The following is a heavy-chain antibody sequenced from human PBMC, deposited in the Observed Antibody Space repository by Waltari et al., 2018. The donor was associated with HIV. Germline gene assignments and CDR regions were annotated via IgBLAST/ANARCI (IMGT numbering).Heavy chain of an antibody. CDR2: IKSKNDGGTI. Sequence: EVHLVESGGGLVKPGGSLRVSCTVSGLTFITAWIRWVRQAPGKGLEWLGRIKSKNDGGTIDYAAPVKDRFTILRDDSKHTLYLEMSSLKIEDTGIYYCVTDAVAVPLDTAYWGQGTLVTVSS. V-gene: IGHV3-15*01. D-gene: IGHD2-21*01. CDR3: VTDAVAVPLDTAY. CDR1: GLTFITAW. J-gene: IGHJ4*02.